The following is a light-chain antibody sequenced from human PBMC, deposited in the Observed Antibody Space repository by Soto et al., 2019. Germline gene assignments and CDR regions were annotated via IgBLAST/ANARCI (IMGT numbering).Light chain of an antibody. CDR3: HQYGCSLFT. J-gene: IGKJ3*01. V-gene: IGKV3-20*01. CDR2: GTS. Sequence: EIVLTQSPGTLSLSPGERATLSCRASQSVGSKYLAWYQQKPGQAPRVLIYGTSIRASGVPERFSGGGSGTDFTRTITRLEPEDFAVYDCHQYGCSLFTCGPGTKVDFK. CDR1: QSVGSKY.